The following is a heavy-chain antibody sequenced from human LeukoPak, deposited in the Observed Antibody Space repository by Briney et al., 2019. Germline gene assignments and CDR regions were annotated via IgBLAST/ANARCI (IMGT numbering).Heavy chain of an antibody. CDR2: ISWNSGYI. V-gene: IGHV3-9*01. CDR3: AKVRGTYSSGYFFDY. D-gene: IGHD6-19*01. Sequence: GGSLRLSCAASGFTFGNYAMHWVRQAPGKGLEWLSIISWNSGYIGYADSVKGRFTISRDNAKKSLDLQMNSLRAEDTAFYYCAKVRGTYSSGYFFDYWGQGTLFTVPS. J-gene: IGHJ4*02. CDR1: GFTFGNYA.